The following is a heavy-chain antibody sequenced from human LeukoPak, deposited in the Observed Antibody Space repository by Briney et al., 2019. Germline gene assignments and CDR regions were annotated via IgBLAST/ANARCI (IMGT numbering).Heavy chain of an antibody. V-gene: IGHV3-23*01. D-gene: IGHD4-17*01. J-gene: IGHJ6*02. CDR1: GFTFSSYA. Sequence: GGSLRLSCAASGFTFSSYAMSWVRQAPGKGLEWVSAISGSGGSTYYADSVKGRFTISRDNSKNTLYLQMNSLRAEDTAVYYCAKPTRGSFQYGDYGMDVWGQGTTVTVPS. CDR3: AKPTRGSFQYGDYGMDV. CDR2: ISGSGGST.